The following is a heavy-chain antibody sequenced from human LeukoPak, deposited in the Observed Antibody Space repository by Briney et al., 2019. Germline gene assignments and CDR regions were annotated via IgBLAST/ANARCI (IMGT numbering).Heavy chain of an antibody. CDR1: GGTFSSYA. D-gene: IGHD3-22*01. CDR2: IIPIFGTA. CDR3: ARDTGRYYYDSSGRGAFDI. J-gene: IGHJ3*02. V-gene: IGHV1-69*05. Sequence: SVKVSCKASGGTFSSYAISWVRQAPGQGLEWMGGIIPIFGTANYAQKFQGRVTITTDESTSTAYMELSSLRSEDTAVYYCARDTGRYYYDSSGRGAFDIWGQGTMVTVSS.